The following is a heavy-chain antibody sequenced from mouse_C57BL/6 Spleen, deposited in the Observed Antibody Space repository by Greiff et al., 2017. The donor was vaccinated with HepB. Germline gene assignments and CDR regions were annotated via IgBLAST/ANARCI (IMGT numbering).Heavy chain of an antibody. CDR2: ISDGGSYT. D-gene: IGHD6-2*01. CDR3: AREESNYFDY. CDR1: GFTFSSYA. V-gene: IGHV5-4*01. Sequence: EVMLVESGGGLVKPGGSLKLSCAASGFTFSSYAMSWVRQTPEKRLEWVATISDGGSYTYYPDNVKGRFTISRDNAKNNLYLQMSHLKSEDTSMYYCAREESNYFDYWGQGTTLTVSS. J-gene: IGHJ2*01.